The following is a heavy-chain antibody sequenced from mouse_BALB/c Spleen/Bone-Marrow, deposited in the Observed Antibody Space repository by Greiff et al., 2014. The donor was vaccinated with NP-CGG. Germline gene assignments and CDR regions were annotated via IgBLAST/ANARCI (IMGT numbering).Heavy chain of an antibody. J-gene: IGHJ3*01. Sequence: QVQLQQSGAELARPGASVKLSCKASGYTFTSYWMQWVKQRPGQGLEWIGAIYPGDGDTRYTQKFKGKATLTADKSSSTAYMQLSSLASKDSAVYYCARGDRYAWFAYWGQGTLFTVSA. D-gene: IGHD2-14*01. CDR1: GYTFTSYW. V-gene: IGHV1-87*01. CDR3: ARGDRYAWFAY. CDR2: IYPGDGDT.